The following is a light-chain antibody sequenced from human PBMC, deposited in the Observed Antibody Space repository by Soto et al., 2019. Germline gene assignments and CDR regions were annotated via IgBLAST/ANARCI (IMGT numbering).Light chain of an antibody. CDR3: QQSFGSPPIT. J-gene: IGKJ5*01. CDR1: QNIENY. CDR2: VAS. Sequence: DIQMTQSPSSLSASLGDTVTISCRASQNIENYLHWYQQKAGKAPEVLLYVASVLKDGVSSRFSGSAYGTDFTLTITNLQPEDFAMYYCQQSFGSPPITFGQGTCLDIK. V-gene: IGKV1-39*01.